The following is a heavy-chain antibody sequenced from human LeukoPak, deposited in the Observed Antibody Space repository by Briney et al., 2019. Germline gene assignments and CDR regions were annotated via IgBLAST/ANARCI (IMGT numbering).Heavy chain of an antibody. J-gene: IGHJ4*02. D-gene: IGHD3-10*01. CDR1: GGSTSSSSYY. CDR2: IYYSGST. V-gene: IGHV4-39*01. CDR3: AGDYYGSGSPGY. Sequence: PSEALSLTCTVSGGSTSSSSYYWGWIRQPPGKGLEWIGSIYYSGSTYYNPSLKSRVTISVDTSKNQLSLKLSSVTAADTAVYYCAGDYYGSGSPGYWGQGTLVTVSS.